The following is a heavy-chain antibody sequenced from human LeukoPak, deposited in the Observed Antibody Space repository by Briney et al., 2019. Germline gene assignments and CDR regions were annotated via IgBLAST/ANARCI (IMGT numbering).Heavy chain of an antibody. CDR1: GYTFTGYY. Sequence: ASVKVSCKASGYTFTGYYMHWVRQAPGQGLEWMGWINPNSGGTNHAQKFQGRVTMTRDTSISTAYMELSRLRSDDTAVYYCARDRGYDSSGYYPTLANWGQGALVTVSS. CDR2: INPNSGGT. V-gene: IGHV1-2*02. J-gene: IGHJ4*02. CDR3: ARDRGYDSSGYYPTLAN. D-gene: IGHD3-22*01.